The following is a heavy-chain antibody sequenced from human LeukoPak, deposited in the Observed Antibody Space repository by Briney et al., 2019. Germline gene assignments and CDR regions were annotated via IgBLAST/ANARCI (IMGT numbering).Heavy chain of an antibody. D-gene: IGHD6-13*01. V-gene: IGHV4-59*01. Sequence: SETLSLTCTVSGGSISSYYWSWIRQPPGKGLEWIGYIYYSRSTNYNPSLKSRVTISVDTSKNQFSLKLSSVTAADTAVYYCARSGSWTIDAFDIWGQGTMVTVSS. CDR2: IYYSRST. J-gene: IGHJ3*02. CDR1: GGSISSYY. CDR3: ARSGSWTIDAFDI.